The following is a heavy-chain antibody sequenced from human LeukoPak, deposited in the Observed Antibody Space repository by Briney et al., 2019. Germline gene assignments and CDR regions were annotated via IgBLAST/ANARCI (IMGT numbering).Heavy chain of an antibody. CDR3: ARDFFHSSESRPFDY. CDR1: GFTFSDHT. D-gene: IGHD3-22*01. V-gene: IGHV3-21*06. Sequence: GGSLRLSCAASGFTFSDHTMNWVRQAPGKGLEWVSYISSSSTYIYYADSVKGRFTISRDNAKNLLYLQMDSLRVEDTAVYYCARDFFHSSESRPFDYWGQGTLVTVSS. J-gene: IGHJ4*02. CDR2: ISSSSTYI.